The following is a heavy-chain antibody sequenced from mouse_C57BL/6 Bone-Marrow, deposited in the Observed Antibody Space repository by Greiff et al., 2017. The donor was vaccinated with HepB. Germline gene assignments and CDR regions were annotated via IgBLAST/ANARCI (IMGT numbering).Heavy chain of an antibody. D-gene: IGHD2-5*01. V-gene: IGHV5-6*01. J-gene: IGHJ3*01. CDR3: ARHYYSNLWFAY. CDR2: ISSGGSYT. CDR1: GFTFSSYG. Sequence: EVKVVESGGDLVKPGGSLKLSCAASGFTFSSYGMSWVRQTPDKRLEWVATISSGGSYTYYPDSVKGRFTISKDNAKNTLYLQMSSLKSEDTAMYYCARHYYSNLWFAYWGQGTLVTVSA.